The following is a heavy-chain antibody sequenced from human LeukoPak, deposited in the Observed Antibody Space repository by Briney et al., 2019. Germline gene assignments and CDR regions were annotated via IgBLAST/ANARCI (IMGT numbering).Heavy chain of an antibody. J-gene: IGHJ4*02. CDR1: GYTFSNYG. D-gene: IGHD1-26*01. CDR3: ARVGLTWWDLPDY. V-gene: IGHV1-18*01. Sequence: ASMKVSCKASGYTFSNYGFIWVRQAPGQGLEWMGWISANNGNTNYAQKLQDRVTMTTDTSTSTGYMELRSLRSDDTAVYYCARVGLTWWDLPDYRGQGTLVTVSS. CDR2: ISANNGNT.